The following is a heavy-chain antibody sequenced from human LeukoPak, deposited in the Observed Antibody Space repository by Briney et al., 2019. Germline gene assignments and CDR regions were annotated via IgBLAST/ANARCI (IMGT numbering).Heavy chain of an antibody. CDR1: GFTFSSYG. J-gene: IGHJ5*02. D-gene: IGHD3-22*01. Sequence: GGSLRLSCAASGFTFSSYGMHWVRQAPGKGLEWVAVISYDASYENYADSVKGRFTISRDNSKNTLYLQMNSLRAEDTAVYYCAGSLLPTEAGNWFDPWGQGTLVTVSS. CDR2: ISYDASYE. V-gene: IGHV3-30*03. CDR3: AGSLLPTEAGNWFDP.